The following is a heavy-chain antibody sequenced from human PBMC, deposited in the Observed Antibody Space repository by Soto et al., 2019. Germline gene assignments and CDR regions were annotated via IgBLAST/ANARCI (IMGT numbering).Heavy chain of an antibody. CDR1: GGSISSGGYY. CDR2: IYYSGST. D-gene: IGHD3-3*01. Sequence: QVQLQESGPGLVKPSQTLSLTCTVSGGSISSGGYYWSWNRQHPGKGLEWIGYIYYSGSTYYNPSLKSRVTISVDTSKNQFSLKLSSVTAADTAVYYCARAASTMSLEWLLFDYWGQGTLVTVSS. CDR3: ARAASTMSLEWLLFDY. V-gene: IGHV4-31*03. J-gene: IGHJ4*02.